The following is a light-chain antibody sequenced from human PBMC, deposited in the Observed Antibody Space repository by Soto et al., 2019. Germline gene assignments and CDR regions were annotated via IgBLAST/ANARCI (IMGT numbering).Light chain of an antibody. CDR3: SSYAGSNNFVV. CDR2: EVS. J-gene: IGLJ2*01. V-gene: IGLV2-8*01. CDR1: SSDVGGYNY. Sequence: QSALTQPPSASGSPGQSVTISCTGTSSDVGGYNYVSWYQQHPGKAPKLMIYEVSKRPSGVPDRFSGSKSGNTASLTVSGLQGEDEAEYYCSSYAGSNNFVVFGGGTKVTVL.